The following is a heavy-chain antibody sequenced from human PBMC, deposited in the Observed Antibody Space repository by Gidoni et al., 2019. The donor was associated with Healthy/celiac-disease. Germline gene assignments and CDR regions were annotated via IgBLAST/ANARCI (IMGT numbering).Heavy chain of an antibody. D-gene: IGHD2-15*01. CDR1: GGTFSSYA. J-gene: IGHJ6*02. CDR2: IIPIFGIA. CDR3: ARVTVGYCSGGSCYGMDV. Sequence: QVQLVQSGAEVKKPGSSVKVSCKASGGTFSSYAISWVRQAPGPGLEWMGRIIPIFGIANYAQKFQGRVTITADKSTSTAYMELSSLRSEDTAVYYCARVTVGYCSGGSCYGMDVWGQGTTVTVSS. V-gene: IGHV1-69*04.